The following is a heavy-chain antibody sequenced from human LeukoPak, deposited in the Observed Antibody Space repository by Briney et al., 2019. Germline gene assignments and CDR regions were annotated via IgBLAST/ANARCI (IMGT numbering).Heavy chain of an antibody. V-gene: IGHV3-30*14. Sequence: GGSLRLSCAASGFTFSSYAMHWVRQAPGKGLEWVAVISYDGSNKYYADSVKGRFTISRDNSKNTLYLQMNSLRAEDTAVYYCARASPIYCGGDCYFGYWGQGTLVTVSS. CDR1: GFTFSSYA. CDR3: ARASPIYCGGDCYFGY. CDR2: ISYDGSNK. D-gene: IGHD2-21*02. J-gene: IGHJ4*02.